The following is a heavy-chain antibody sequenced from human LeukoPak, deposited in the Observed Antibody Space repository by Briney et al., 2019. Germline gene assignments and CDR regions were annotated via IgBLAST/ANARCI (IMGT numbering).Heavy chain of an antibody. V-gene: IGHV4-31*03. Sequence: SETLSLTCTVSGGSISSDDNYWSWIRQHPGEGQEWIGHIFYSGGTYYNPSLKSRLTISVDTSKNQFSLRLSSVTAADTAVYYCASLTRVPDSLAPGVDWYFGLWGRGTLVTVSS. CDR3: ASLTRVPDSLAPGVDWYFGL. D-gene: IGHD3-22*01. CDR1: GGSISSDDNY. CDR2: IFYSGGT. J-gene: IGHJ2*01.